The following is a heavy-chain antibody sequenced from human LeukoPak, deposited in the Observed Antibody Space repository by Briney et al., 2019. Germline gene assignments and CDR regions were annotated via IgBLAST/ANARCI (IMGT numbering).Heavy chain of an antibody. J-gene: IGHJ4*02. V-gene: IGHV1-8*02. Sequence: ASVKVSCKTSGYTFSTYDINWLRQAARQGLEWMGWMNPNSANTGFAQKFRGRAAITRDTSTATAYLELSGLTSEDTAVYYCARAIRYQLLSDYWGQGTLVTVSS. CDR3: ARAIRYQLLSDY. CDR2: MNPNSANT. D-gene: IGHD2-2*01. CDR1: GYTFSTYD.